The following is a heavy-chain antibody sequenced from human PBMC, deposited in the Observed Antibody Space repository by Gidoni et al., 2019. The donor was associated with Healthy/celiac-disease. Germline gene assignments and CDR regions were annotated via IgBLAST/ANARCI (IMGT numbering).Heavy chain of an antibody. CDR1: GFTFSSYG. CDR3: AKDPPAGVRGVMMVLRQGSNWFDP. J-gene: IGHJ5*02. D-gene: IGHD3-10*01. CDR2: ISYDGSNK. V-gene: IGHV3-30*18. Sequence: QVQLVESGGGVVQPGRSLRLSCAASGFTFSSYGMHWARQAPGKGLVCVAVISYDGSNKYYADSVKGRFTISRENSKNTLYLQMNSLRAEDTAVYYCAKDPPAGVRGVMMVLRQGSNWFDPWGQGTLVTVSS.